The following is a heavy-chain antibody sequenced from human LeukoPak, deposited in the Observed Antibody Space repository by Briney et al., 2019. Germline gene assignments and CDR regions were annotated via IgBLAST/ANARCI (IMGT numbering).Heavy chain of an antibody. CDR3: ARSSSGYHYDY. Sequence: GESLKISCKGSGYRFTNYWIAWVRQMPGKGLEWMGIIYPGDSDTRYSPSFQGQVTISADKSISTAYLQWSSLKASDTAMYYCARSSSGYHYDYWGQGTLVTVSS. D-gene: IGHD3-9*01. V-gene: IGHV5-51*01. CDR2: IYPGDSDT. CDR1: GYRFTNYW. J-gene: IGHJ4*02.